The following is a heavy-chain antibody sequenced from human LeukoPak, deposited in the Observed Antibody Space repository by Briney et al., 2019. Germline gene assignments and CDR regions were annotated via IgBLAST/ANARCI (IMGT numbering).Heavy chain of an antibody. CDR2: ISGSGGST. V-gene: IGHV3-23*01. Sequence: PGGSLRLSCAASGFTFSSYAMSWVRQAPGKGLEWVSAISGSGGSTYYADSVKGRFTISRDNSKNTLYLQMNSLRAEDTAVYYCAKDKVPAATLVYYGMDVWGQGTTVTVSS. CDR3: AKDKVPAATLVYYGMDV. J-gene: IGHJ6*02. D-gene: IGHD2-2*01. CDR1: GFTFSSYA.